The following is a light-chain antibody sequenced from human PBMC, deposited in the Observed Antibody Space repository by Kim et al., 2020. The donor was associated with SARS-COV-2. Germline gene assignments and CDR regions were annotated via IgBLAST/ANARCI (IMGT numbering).Light chain of an antibody. V-gene: IGKV3-15*01. CDR2: GAS. CDR3: QQYNNWPRT. Sequence: EIVMTQSPASLSVSPGERATLSCRASQSVSSNLVWYQQKPGQAPRLLIYGASTRATGIPVRVSGSGSGTEFTLTISSLQSEDFAVYYCQQYNNWPRTFGQGTKVDIK. CDR1: QSVSSN. J-gene: IGKJ1*01.